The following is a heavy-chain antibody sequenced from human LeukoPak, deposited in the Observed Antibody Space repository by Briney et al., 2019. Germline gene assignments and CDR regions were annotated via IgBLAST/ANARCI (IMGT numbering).Heavy chain of an antibody. CDR3: ARDISPVNY. Sequence: PSETLSLTCSVSGGSISNQYWSWIRQPPGKGLEWIGYIYYSGSTNYNPSLKSRVTISVDTSKNQSSLKLSSVTAADTAVYYCARDISPVNYWGQGTLVTVSS. CDR2: IYYSGST. J-gene: IGHJ4*02. V-gene: IGHV4-59*11. D-gene: IGHD6-19*01. CDR1: GGSISNQY.